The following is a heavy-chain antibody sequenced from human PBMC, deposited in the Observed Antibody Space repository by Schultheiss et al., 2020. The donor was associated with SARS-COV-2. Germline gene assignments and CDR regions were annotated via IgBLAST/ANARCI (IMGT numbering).Heavy chain of an antibody. J-gene: IGHJ6*02. V-gene: IGHV3-21*01. CDR2: ITSSGGYI. Sequence: GGSLRLSCAAAGFTFISYNMNWVRQAPGKGLEWVSLITSSGGYIYYADSVKGRFTISRDNAKNSLYLQMNSLRAEDTAVYYCARDRGEYSGYDYDVYYYYGMDVWGQGTTVTVSS. D-gene: IGHD5-12*01. CDR3: ARDRGEYSGYDYDVYYYYGMDV. CDR1: GFTFISYN.